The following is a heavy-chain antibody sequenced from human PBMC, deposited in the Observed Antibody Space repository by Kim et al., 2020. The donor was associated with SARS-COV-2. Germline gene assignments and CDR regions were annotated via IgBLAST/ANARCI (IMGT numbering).Heavy chain of an antibody. V-gene: IGHV7-4-1*02. CDR2: INVNTGNP. CDR1: GYTFPTYG. D-gene: IGHD1-7*01. CDR3: ASGNTGRIDY. Sequence: ASVKVSCKSSGYTFPTYGLNWVRQAPGQALEWMGRINVNTGNPTYAQGFIGRFVFSLDTSVTTAYLQISTLKAEDTAVYYCASGNTGRIDYWGQGTLVTVSS. J-gene: IGHJ4*02.